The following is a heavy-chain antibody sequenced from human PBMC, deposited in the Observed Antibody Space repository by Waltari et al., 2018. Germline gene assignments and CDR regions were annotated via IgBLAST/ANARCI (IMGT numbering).Heavy chain of an antibody. CDR1: GYTFTSYA. CDR2: INAGNGNT. J-gene: IGHJ4*02. CDR3: ARGQQQLVRGGY. D-gene: IGHD6-13*01. Sequence: QVQLVQSGAEVKKPGASVKVSCKASGYTFTSYAMHWVRQAPGQRLEWMGWINAGNGNTKYSQKFQGRVTITRDTSASTAYMELSSLRSEDTAVYYCARGQQQLVRGGYWGQGTLVTVSS. V-gene: IGHV1-3*01.